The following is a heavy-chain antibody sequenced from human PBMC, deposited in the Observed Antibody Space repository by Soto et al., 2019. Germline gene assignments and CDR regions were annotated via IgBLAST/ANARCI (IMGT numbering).Heavy chain of an antibody. CDR1: GGSISTHY. J-gene: IGHJ4*02. V-gene: IGHV4-59*08. Sequence: QVQLQESGPGLVKPSETLSLTCTLSGGSISTHYWSWIRQPPGKALEWIGYVYDRATTSYNPSLKTRVTTSADTSKNQFSLNLRSVTAADTAVYFCARIRSVFSGGRNDYWGQGILVTVSS. CDR2: VYDRATT. D-gene: IGHD2-15*01. CDR3: ARIRSVFSGGRNDY.